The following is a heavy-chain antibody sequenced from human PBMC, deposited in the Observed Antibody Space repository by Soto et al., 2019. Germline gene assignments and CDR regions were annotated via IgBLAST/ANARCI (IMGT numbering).Heavy chain of an antibody. CDR2: IDPSDSYT. J-gene: IGHJ6*02. V-gene: IGHV5-10-1*01. CDR3: ARLTYYDILTGIYYYYGMDV. D-gene: IGHD3-9*01. Sequence: LGESLKISCKGSGYSFTSYWISWVRQMPGKGLEWMGRIDPSDSYTNYSPSFQGHVTISADKSISTAYLQWSSLKASDTAMYYCARLTYYDILTGIYYYYGMDVWGQGTTVTISS. CDR1: GYSFTSYW.